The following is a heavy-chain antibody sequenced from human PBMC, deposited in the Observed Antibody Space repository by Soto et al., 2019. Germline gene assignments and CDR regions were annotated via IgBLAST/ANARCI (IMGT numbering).Heavy chain of an antibody. CDR1: GFTFRSYG. J-gene: IGHJ4*02. Sequence: PGGSLRLSCAASGFTFRSYGIHWVRQAPGKGLEWVAVISSDGGNKYYADSVKGRFTISRDNSKNTLYLQMNSLRAEDTAVYYCAKDLVVVTGLLGYWGQGALVTVSS. V-gene: IGHV3-30*18. CDR2: ISSDGGNK. D-gene: IGHD2-21*02. CDR3: AKDLVVVTGLLGY.